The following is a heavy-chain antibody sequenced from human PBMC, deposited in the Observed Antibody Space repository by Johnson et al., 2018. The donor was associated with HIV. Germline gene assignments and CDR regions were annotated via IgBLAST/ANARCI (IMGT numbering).Heavy chain of an antibody. CDR3: AKARGTAPRGSSVFDI. CDR1: GFTVSSNY. Sequence: QVQLVESGGGLVQPGGSLRLSCAASGFTVSSNYMSWVRQAPGKGLEWVAVVWFDGSHKFYADTVKGRFPISRDNSKNTQYLQMNSLRAKDTAVYYCAKARGTAPRGSSVFDIWGQGTMVTVS. D-gene: IGHD5-18*01. J-gene: IGHJ3*02. CDR2: VWFDGSHK. V-gene: IGHV3-33*06.